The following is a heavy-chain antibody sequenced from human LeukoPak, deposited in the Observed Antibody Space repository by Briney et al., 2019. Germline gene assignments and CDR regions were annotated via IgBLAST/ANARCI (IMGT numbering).Heavy chain of an antibody. V-gene: IGHV4-59*08. CDR3: ARAVSGRFDY. CDR1: GGSMSPYH. Sequence: SETLSLTCTVSGGSMSPYHWGWIRQPPGKGLEWTGYIYYSGSTNYNPSLKSRVTISVDTSKDQFSLKLSSVTAADTAIYYCARAVSGRFDYWGQGTLVTVSS. J-gene: IGHJ4*02. CDR2: IYYSGST. D-gene: IGHD6-19*01.